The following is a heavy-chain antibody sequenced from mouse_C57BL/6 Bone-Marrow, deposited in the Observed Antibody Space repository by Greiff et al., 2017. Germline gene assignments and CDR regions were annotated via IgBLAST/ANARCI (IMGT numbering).Heavy chain of an antibody. CDR2: IYPGSGNT. D-gene: IGHD4-1*01. V-gene: IGHV1-76*01. Sequence: VQLQQSGAELVRPGASVKLSCKASGYTFTDYYINWVKQRPGQGLEWIARIYPGSGNTYYNEKFKGKATLTAEKSSSTAYMQLSSLTSEDSAVFYCARSGPLGRSVDYWGQGTTLTVSS. J-gene: IGHJ2*01. CDR3: ARSGPLGRSVDY. CDR1: GYTFTDYY.